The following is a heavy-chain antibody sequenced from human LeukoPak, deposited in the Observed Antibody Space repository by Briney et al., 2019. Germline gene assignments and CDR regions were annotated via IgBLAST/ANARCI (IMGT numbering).Heavy chain of an antibody. D-gene: IGHD4/OR15-4a*01. CDR2: IKEDGSDK. J-gene: IGHJ4*02. V-gene: IGHV3-7*01. CDR1: GFTFSTYW. Sequence: GGSLRLSCVAPGFTFSTYWMNWVRQAPGKGLEWVATIKEDGSDKFYVDSVKGRSTISRDNAKNSLYLQMNSLRAEDTAVYYCARDLSMGNTVLDYWGQGILVTVSS. CDR3: ARDLSMGNTVLDY.